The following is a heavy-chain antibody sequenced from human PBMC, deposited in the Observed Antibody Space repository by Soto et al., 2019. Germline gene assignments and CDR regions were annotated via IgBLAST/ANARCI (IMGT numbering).Heavy chain of an antibody. D-gene: IGHD3-10*01. CDR1: GFTFSSYA. V-gene: IGHV3-23*01. Sequence: EVQLLESGGGLVQPGGSLRLSCAASGFTFSSYAMSWVRQAPGKGLEWVSDISGSGGITYYADSVKGRFTISRDNSKNTLYLQMNSLRAEDTAVYYCARAAMVRGGGWFDPWGQGTLVTVSS. CDR3: ARAAMVRGGGWFDP. J-gene: IGHJ5*02. CDR2: ISGSGGIT.